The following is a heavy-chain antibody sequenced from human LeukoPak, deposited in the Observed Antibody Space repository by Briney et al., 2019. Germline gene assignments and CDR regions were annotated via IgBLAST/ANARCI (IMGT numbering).Heavy chain of an antibody. CDR1: GYTFTGYY. J-gene: IGHJ6*03. CDR3: ARESLYDSSGYYYYYYMDV. D-gene: IGHD3-22*01. V-gene: IGHV1-2*02. CDR2: INPNSGGT. Sequence: ASVKVSCKASGYTFTGYYMHWVRQAPGQGLEWMGWINPNSGGTNYAQKFQGRVTMTRDTSISTAYMELSRLRSDDTAVYYCARESLYDSSGYYYYYYMDVWGKGTTVTVSS.